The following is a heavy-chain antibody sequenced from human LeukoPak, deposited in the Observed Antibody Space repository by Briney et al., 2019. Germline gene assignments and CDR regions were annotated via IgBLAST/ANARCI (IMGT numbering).Heavy chain of an antibody. CDR1: AYSITSGYY. CDR2: IYHSGST. J-gene: IGHJ3*02. V-gene: IGHV4-38-2*02. D-gene: IGHD3-10*01. CDR3: ASYGSGRDVDAFDI. Sequence: SETLSLTCTVSAYSITSGYYWGWIRQPPGKGLEWIGTIYHSGSTYYNPSLKSRVTISVDTSKNQFSLKLSSVTAADTAVYYCASYGSGRDVDAFDIWGQGTMVTVSS.